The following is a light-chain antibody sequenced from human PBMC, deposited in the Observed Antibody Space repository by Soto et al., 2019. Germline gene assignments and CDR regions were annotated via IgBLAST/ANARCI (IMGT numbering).Light chain of an antibody. V-gene: IGKV3-15*01. CDR3: QQYNNWPFT. CDR2: GAS. CDR1: QSVTTN. Sequence: EIVMTQSPATLSVSPGERATLSCRATQSVTTNLAWYQQKPGQSPRLLIYGASTRATGIPARFRGSGSGTAFPPTISSLQSEVFAVYYCQQYNNWPFTFGPGPKVDIK. J-gene: IGKJ3*01.